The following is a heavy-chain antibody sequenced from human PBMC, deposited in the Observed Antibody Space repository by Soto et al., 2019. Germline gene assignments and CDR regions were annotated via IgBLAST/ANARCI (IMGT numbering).Heavy chain of an antibody. CDR2: TYPRDSDT. Sequence: GESLKISCTGSGYSFTSYWIGWVRQMPGQGLEWMGITYPRDSDTRYSPSFQGHVTISVDKSISTAYLQWSSLKASDTAVYYCARLGLTKDCASCSCHTMDVWGQGTTVTVSS. D-gene: IGHD2-2*02. J-gene: IGHJ6*02. V-gene: IGHV5-51*01. CDR1: GYSFTSYW. CDR3: ARLGLTKDCASCSCHTMDV.